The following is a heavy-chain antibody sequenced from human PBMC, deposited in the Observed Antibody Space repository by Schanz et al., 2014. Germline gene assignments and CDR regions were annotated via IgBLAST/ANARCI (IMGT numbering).Heavy chain of an antibody. CDR1: GYTFTAYN. CDR2: INPNSGET. Sequence: QVQLVQSGAEVKKPGASVKVSCKASGYTFTAYNMHWVRQAPGQGLEWMGWINPNSGETNYEQKFKGRVTLTSDTSISTAFMELSGLTSDDTAIYFCARDKSEHHLLFFDFWGQGALVTVSS. CDR3: ARDKSEHHLLFFDF. J-gene: IGHJ4*02. V-gene: IGHV1-2*02.